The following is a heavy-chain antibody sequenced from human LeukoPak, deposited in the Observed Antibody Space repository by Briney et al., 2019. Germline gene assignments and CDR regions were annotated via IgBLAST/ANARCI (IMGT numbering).Heavy chain of an antibody. V-gene: IGHV3-30*04. J-gene: IGHJ4*02. CDR1: GFIFRNHA. Sequence: GGSLRLSCAASGFIFRNHAMHWVRQAPGKGLEWVAVISNDGRFQLYADSVKGRFTISRDNSKNTLNLVMNSLRAEDTAVYYCARGVSSWYKDPFDYWGQGTLVTVSS. CDR2: ISNDGRFQ. CDR3: ARGVSSWYKDPFDY. D-gene: IGHD6-13*01.